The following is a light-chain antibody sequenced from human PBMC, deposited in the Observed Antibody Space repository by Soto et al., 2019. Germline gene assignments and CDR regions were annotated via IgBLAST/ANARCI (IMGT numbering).Light chain of an antibody. CDR1: QSVSSK. J-gene: IGKJ5*01. CDR2: GTS. CDR3: QQYGNSPIT. V-gene: IGKV3-20*01. Sequence: EIVLTHSPGTLSLSPCERATLSFRASQSVSSKLAWYQQKPGQAPRLLIYGTSSRATGIPDRFSGSGSGTDFTLTISRLEPEDFAVYYCQQYGNSPITFGQGTRLEIK.